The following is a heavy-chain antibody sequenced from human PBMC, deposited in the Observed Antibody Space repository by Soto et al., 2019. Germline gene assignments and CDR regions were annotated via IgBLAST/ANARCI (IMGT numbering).Heavy chain of an antibody. CDR1: GFTFTSFG. J-gene: IGHJ4*02. D-gene: IGHD1-26*01. CDR3: VRDPDGSRDFAY. V-gene: IGHV3-48*02. CDR2: IGSGAGSFV. Sequence: EVQLVESGGDLAQPGGSLRLSCAVSGFTFTSFGMIWVRQAPGKGLEWVSFIGSGAGSFVSYADSVKGRFTISRDNAKNSLYLQMHSLRDDDAAVYYCVRDPDGSRDFAYWGQGTLVTVS.